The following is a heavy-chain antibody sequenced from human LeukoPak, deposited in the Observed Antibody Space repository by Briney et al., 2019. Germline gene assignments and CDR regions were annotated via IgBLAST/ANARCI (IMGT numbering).Heavy chain of an antibody. CDR2: IKQDGSEK. D-gene: IGHD1-26*01. CDR1: GFTFSSYW. CDR3: ARGLANSRPKVGAPVN. Sequence: PGGSLRLSCAASGFTFSSYWMSWVRQAPGKGLEWVANIKQDGSEKYYVDSVKGRFTISRDNAKNSLYLQMNSLRAEDTAVYYCARGLANSRPKVGAPVNWGQGTPVTVSS. V-gene: IGHV3-7*01. J-gene: IGHJ4*02.